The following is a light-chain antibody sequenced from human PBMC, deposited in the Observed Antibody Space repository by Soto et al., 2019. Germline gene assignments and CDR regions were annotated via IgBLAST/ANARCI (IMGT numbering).Light chain of an antibody. J-gene: IGKJ1*01. Sequence: EIVMTQSPATLSASPGAAATLSSRASQSVRSNLAWYQQKPGQAPRLLIYGASTRATGIPARFSGSGSGTEFTLSIGSLQSEDVAVYYCQQYNDWPPTFGQGTKVDIK. CDR3: QQYNDWPPT. CDR1: QSVRSN. CDR2: GAS. V-gene: IGKV3-15*01.